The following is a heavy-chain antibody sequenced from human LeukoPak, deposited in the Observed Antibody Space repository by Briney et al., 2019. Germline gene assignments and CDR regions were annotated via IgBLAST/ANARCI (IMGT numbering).Heavy chain of an antibody. Sequence: PGGSLRLSCAASGITFSSYAMNWVRQAPGKGLEWVSGISNSGGSTYYADSVKGRFTISRDNSKNTWYLQMNSLRAEDTAVYYCAKETSSSFDYWGQGTLVTVSS. CDR1: GITFSSYA. D-gene: IGHD6-6*01. CDR3: AKETSSSFDY. V-gene: IGHV3-23*01. J-gene: IGHJ4*02. CDR2: ISNSGGST.